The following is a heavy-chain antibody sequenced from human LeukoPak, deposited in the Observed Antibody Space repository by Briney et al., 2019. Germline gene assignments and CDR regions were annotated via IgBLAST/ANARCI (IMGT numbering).Heavy chain of an antibody. D-gene: IGHD2-15*01. Sequence: GGSLRLSCAASGFTFSSYWMSWVRQAPGKGLEWVANIKQDGSEKYYVDSVKGRFTTSRDNAKNSLYLQMNSLRAEDTAVYYCARDECSGGSCYYYYYYGMDVWGKGTTVTVSS. CDR1: GFTFSSYW. J-gene: IGHJ6*04. CDR2: IKQDGSEK. CDR3: ARDECSGGSCYYYYYYGMDV. V-gene: IGHV3-7*03.